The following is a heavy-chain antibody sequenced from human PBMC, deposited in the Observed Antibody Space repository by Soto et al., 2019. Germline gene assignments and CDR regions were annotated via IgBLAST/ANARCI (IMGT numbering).Heavy chain of an antibody. CDR1: GFTFSDYY. CDR3: ARDRYYDFWSGNYGMDV. V-gene: IGHV3-11*06. CDR2: ISSSSSYT. Sequence: PGGSLRLSCAASGFTFSDYYMSWSRQAPGKGLEWVSYISSSSSYTNYADSVKGRFTISRDNAKNSLYLQMNSLRAEDTAVYYCARDRYYDFWSGNYGMDVWGQGTTVTVSS. J-gene: IGHJ6*02. D-gene: IGHD3-3*01.